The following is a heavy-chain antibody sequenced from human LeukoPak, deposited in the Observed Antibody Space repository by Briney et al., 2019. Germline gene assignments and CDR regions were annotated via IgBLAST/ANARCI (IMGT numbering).Heavy chain of an antibody. Sequence: GSLRLSCAASGFSFMNAWMIWVRQPPGKGLEWIGEINHSGSTNYNPSLKSRVTISVDTSKNQFSLKLSSVTAADTAVYYCARGKGQLWPHYYYYYYMYVWGKGTTVTVSS. CDR3: ARGKGQLWPHYYYYYYMYV. V-gene: IGHV4-34*01. D-gene: IGHD5-18*01. J-gene: IGHJ6*03. CDR2: INHSGST. CDR1: GFSFMNAW.